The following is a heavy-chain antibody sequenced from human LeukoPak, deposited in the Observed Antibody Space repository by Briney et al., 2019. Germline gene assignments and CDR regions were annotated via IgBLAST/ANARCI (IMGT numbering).Heavy chain of an antibody. CDR1: GFTFSDYY. CDR3: AREPGPGDDAFDI. J-gene: IGHJ3*02. Sequence: MTGGSLRPSCAASGFTFSDYYMSWIRQAPGKGLEWVSYISGSGSAIFYADSVKGRFTISRDNAKNSLYLQMNSLRAEDTAVYYCAREPGPGDDAFDIWGQGTMVTVSS. CDR2: ISGSGSAI. V-gene: IGHV3-11*04. D-gene: IGHD7-27*01.